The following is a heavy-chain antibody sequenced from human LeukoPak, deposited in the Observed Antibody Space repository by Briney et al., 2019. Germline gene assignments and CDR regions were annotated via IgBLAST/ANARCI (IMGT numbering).Heavy chain of an antibody. Sequence: PGGSLRLSCAASGFTFSSYGMHWVRQAPGKGLEWVAVISYDGSNKYYADSVKGRFTISRDNSKNTLYLQMNSLRAEDTAVYYCARVLHKRNYDGSDYYISWGQGTLVTVSS. CDR3: ARVLHKRNYDGSDYYIS. D-gene: IGHD3-22*01. CDR1: GFTFSSYG. CDR2: ISYDGSNK. J-gene: IGHJ5*02. V-gene: IGHV3-30*03.